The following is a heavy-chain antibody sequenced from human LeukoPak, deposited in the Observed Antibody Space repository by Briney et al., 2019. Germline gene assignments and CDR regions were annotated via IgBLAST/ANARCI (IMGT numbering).Heavy chain of an antibody. V-gene: IGHV3-9*01. J-gene: IGHJ3*02. Sequence: PGGSLRLSCAASGFIFDDEAMHWVRQAPGKGLEWVSGISWNSGSIGYADSVKGRFTISRDNVKNSLYLQMSSLRAEDTALYYCARRQGVASTQYGAFDIWGQGTLVTVSS. D-gene: IGHD3-10*01. CDR3: ARRQGVASTQYGAFDI. CDR1: GFIFDDEA. CDR2: ISWNSGSI.